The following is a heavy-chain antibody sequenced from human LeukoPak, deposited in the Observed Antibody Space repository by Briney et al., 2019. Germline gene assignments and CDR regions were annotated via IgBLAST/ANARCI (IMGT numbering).Heavy chain of an antibody. J-gene: IGHJ5*02. V-gene: IGHV4-34*01. CDR2: INHSGST. Sequence: PSETLCLTCAVYGGSFSGYYWGWIRQPPGKGLEWIGEINHSGSTNYNPSLKSRVTISVDASKNQFSLKLSSVTAADTAVYYCARYYYDFWSGYYKSGDNNWFDPWGQGTLVTVSS. D-gene: IGHD3-3*01. CDR1: GGSFSGYY. CDR3: ARYYYDFWSGYYKSGDNNWFDP.